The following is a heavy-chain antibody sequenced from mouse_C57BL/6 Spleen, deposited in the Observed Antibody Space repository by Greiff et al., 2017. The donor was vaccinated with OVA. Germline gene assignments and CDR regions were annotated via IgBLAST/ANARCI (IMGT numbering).Heavy chain of an antibody. CDR1: GFNIKDYY. CDR2: IDPEDGDT. CDR3: ARWDDYDGTFAD. V-gene: IGHV14-2*01. D-gene: IGHD2-4*01. J-gene: IGHJ3*01. Sequence: EVQLQQSGAELVKPGASVKLSCTASGFNIKDYYMHWVKQRTEQGLEWIGRIDPEDGDTKYAPKFQGKATLTADTSSNTAYLQLSILSAEDTAVYDGARWDDYDGTFADWGQGTLVTVSA.